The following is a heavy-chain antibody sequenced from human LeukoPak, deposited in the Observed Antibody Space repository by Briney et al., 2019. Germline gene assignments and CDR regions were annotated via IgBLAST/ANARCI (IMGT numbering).Heavy chain of an antibody. D-gene: IGHD3-22*01. V-gene: IGHV4-39*01. Sequence: PSETPSLTCTVSGGSISSSSYYWGWIRQPPGKGLEWIGSIYYSGSTYYNPSLKSRVTISVDTSKNQFSLKLSSVTAADTAVYYCARLNYYYDSSGYYPSSPFDYWGQGTLVTVSS. CDR3: ARLNYYYDSSGYYPSSPFDY. CDR2: IYYSGST. CDR1: GGSISSSSYY. J-gene: IGHJ4*02.